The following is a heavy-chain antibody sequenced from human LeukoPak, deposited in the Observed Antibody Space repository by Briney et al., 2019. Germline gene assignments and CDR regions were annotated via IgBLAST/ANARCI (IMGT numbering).Heavy chain of an antibody. J-gene: IGHJ5*02. Sequence: PSETLSLTCTVSGGSISSSSYYWGWIRQPPGKGLEWIGSIYYSGSTYYNPSLKSRVTISVDTPKNQFSLKLSSVTAADTAVYYCARVIAAADPIWFDPWGQGTLVTVSS. V-gene: IGHV4-39*01. D-gene: IGHD6-13*01. CDR2: IYYSGST. CDR1: GGSISSSSYY. CDR3: ARVIAAADPIWFDP.